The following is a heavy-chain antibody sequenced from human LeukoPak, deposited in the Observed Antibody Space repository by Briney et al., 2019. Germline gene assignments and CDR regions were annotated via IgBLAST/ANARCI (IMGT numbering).Heavy chain of an antibody. V-gene: IGHV4-61*02. CDR1: GASTSSGNSY. CDR2: IYTSGST. D-gene: IGHD3-10*01. CDR3: ATTIVRGVLRAFDM. Sequence: SETLSLTCTVSGASTSSGNSYWSWIRRPAGKGLEWIGRIYTSGSTNYNPSFKSRVTISLDTSKNQFSLRLTSVTAADTAVYYCATTIVRGVLRAFDMWGQGTMVTVSS. J-gene: IGHJ3*02.